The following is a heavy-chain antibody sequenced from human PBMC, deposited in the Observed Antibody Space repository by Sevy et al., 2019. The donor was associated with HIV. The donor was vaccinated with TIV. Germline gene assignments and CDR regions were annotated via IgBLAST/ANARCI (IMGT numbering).Heavy chain of an antibody. Sequence: GGSLRLSCAASGFPFSNYAMSWIRQAPGKGLEWVSTLIGGGSRTYYADSVTGRFTISRDNSKNTLYLQMNSLRADDTAMYYCAKRRVQSGLSGGGTNYGWDVCGHGTTVTVSS. CDR2: LIGGGSRT. V-gene: IGHV3-23*01. CDR3: AKRRVQSGLSGGGTNYGWDV. D-gene: IGHD2-15*01. J-gene: IGHJ6*02. CDR1: GFPFSNYA.